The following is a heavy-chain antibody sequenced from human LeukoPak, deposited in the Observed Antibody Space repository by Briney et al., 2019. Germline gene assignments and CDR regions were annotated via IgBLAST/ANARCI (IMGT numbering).Heavy chain of an antibody. CDR2: ISGSGGST. CDR1: GFTFSSYA. V-gene: IGHV3-23*01. D-gene: IGHD5-12*01. Sequence: PGGSLRLSCAASGFTFSSYAMSWVRQAPGKGLEWVSAISGSGGSTYYADSVKGRFTISRDNSKNTLYLQMNSLRAEDTAVYYCAKDSIGYSGYDLNWFDPGAREPWSPSPQ. CDR3: AKDSIGYSGYDLNWFDP. J-gene: IGHJ5*02.